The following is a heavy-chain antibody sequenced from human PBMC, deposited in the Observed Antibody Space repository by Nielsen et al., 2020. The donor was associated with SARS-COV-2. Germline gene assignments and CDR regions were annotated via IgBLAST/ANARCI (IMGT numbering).Heavy chain of an antibody. CDR2: FSSSGADT. J-gene: IGHJ4*02. V-gene: IGHV3-23*01. D-gene: IGHD5-18*01. Sequence: GESLKISCAASGFTFSSYAMSWVRQAPGKGLEWVSTFSSSGADTYYADSVKGRFTISRDNSRNTVYLQMNSLRPEDTAVYYCAREFALRDTAYFDYWGQGTLVTVSS. CDR3: AREFALRDTAYFDY. CDR1: GFTFSSYA.